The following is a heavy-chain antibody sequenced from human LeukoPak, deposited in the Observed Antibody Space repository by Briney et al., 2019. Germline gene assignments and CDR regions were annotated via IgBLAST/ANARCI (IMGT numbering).Heavy chain of an antibody. Sequence: ASVKASFKASGYTFIGYYLHWVRQAPRQGLERMGWINPQDGDTNSAEKFQGRVTMTRGTSIHTAYMDLSRLKSDDTAVYYCATVRDIVVGGGAYYFDYWGQGTLVTVSS. D-gene: IGHD2-15*01. CDR3: ATVRDIVVGGGAYYFDY. J-gene: IGHJ4*02. CDR1: GYTFIGYY. CDR2: INPQDGDT. V-gene: IGHV1-2*02.